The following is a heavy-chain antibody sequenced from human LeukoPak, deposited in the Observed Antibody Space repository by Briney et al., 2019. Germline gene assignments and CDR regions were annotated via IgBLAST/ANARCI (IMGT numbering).Heavy chain of an antibody. CDR1: GFNFHRYT. Sequence: PGGPLRLSCATSGFNFHRYTIHWVRQAPGKGLEWVSLAGWAGGTTYYSDSVRGRFTISRDSGRNSVYLQMNSLRAEDTAVYYCARDGVLADDFRFLEWSPTAYGMDVWGQGTTVTVSS. D-gene: IGHD3-3*01. CDR2: AGWAGGTT. CDR3: ARDGVLADDFRFLEWSPTAYGMDV. J-gene: IGHJ6*02. V-gene: IGHV3-43*01.